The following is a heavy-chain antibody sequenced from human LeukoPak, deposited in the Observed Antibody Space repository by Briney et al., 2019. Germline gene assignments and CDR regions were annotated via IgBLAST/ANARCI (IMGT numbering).Heavy chain of an antibody. CDR3: ARSLYYYDGSGYYYD. CDR2: ISGSGGST. J-gene: IGHJ4*02. D-gene: IGHD3-22*01. Sequence: GGSLRPSCAASGFTFSRYAMSWVRQAPGKGLEWVSAISGSGGSTYYADSVKGRFTISRDNSKNTLYLQMNSLRAEDTAVYYCARSLYYYDGSGYYYDWGQGTLVTVSS. CDR1: GFTFSRYA. V-gene: IGHV3-23*01.